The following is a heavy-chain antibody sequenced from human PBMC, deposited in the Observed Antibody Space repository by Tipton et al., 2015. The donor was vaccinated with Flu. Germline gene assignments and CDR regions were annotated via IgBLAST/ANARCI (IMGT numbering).Heavy chain of an antibody. Sequence: LRLSCTVSGGSISSHYWSWIRQHPGKGLEWIGYIYYSGSISYNPSLKSRVTISVDTSKNQFSLKLSSVTAADTAVYYCAREWGDAFDIWGQGTMVTVSS. CDR3: AREWGDAFDI. CDR1: GGSISSHY. CDR2: IYYSGSI. V-gene: IGHV4-59*11. J-gene: IGHJ3*02. D-gene: IGHD3-16*01.